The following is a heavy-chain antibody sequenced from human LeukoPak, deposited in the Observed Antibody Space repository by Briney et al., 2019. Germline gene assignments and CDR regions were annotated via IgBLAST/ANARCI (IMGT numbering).Heavy chain of an antibody. CDR2: FDPGDGET. CDR3: ATVVRLRYFDWLLYPPFDY. CDR1: VYTLTELS. Sequence: ASVKVSCKVSVYTLTELSMHWVRQAPGKGLEWMGGFDPGDGETIYAQKFQGRVTMTEDISTDTAYMELSSLRSEDTAVYYCATVVRLRYFDWLLYPPFDYWGQGTLVTVSS. J-gene: IGHJ4*02. V-gene: IGHV1-24*01. D-gene: IGHD3-9*01.